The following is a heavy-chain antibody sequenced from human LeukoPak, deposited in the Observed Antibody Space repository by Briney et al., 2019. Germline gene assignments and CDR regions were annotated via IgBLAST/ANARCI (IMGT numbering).Heavy chain of an antibody. V-gene: IGHV5-51*01. D-gene: IGHD6-6*01. CDR2: IYPGDSYT. J-gene: IGHJ4*02. CDR3: ARQPAARDGEYYFDY. CDR1: GYSFTSYW. Sequence: GESLKISWKGSGYSFTSYWIGWVRQMPGKGLEWMGIIYPGDSYTRYSPSFQGQVTISADKSISTAYLQWSSLKASDTAMYYCARQPAARDGEYYFDYCGQGTLVSVSS.